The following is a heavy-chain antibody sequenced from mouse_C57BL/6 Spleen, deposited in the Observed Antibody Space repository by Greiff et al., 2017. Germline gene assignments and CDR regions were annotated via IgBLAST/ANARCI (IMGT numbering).Heavy chain of an antibody. D-gene: IGHD2-4*01. Sequence: QVQLQQSGAELVKPGASVKISCKASGYAFSSYWMNWVKQRPGKGLEWIGQIYPGDGDTNYNGKFKGKATLTADKSSSTAYMQLSSLTSEDSAVYFCARERDYDGAYFDYGGQGTTLTVSS. CDR3: ARERDYDGAYFDY. J-gene: IGHJ2*01. CDR2: IYPGDGDT. CDR1: GYAFSSYW. V-gene: IGHV1-80*01.